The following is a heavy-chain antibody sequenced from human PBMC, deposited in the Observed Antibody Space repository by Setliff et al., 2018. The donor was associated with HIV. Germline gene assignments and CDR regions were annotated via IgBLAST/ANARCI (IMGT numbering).Heavy chain of an antibody. V-gene: IGHV1-46*01. CDR1: GYTFTSYY. Sequence: ASVKVSCKASGYTFTSYYIHWVRQAPGQGLEWMGRINPSGGSTSYAQKFQGRVTMTRDTSTSTVYMELSSLRSEDTAVYYCARDGYYYGSGSYSSFDYWGQGTLVTVSS. J-gene: IGHJ4*02. CDR2: INPSGGST. CDR3: ARDGYYYGSGSYSSFDY. D-gene: IGHD3-10*01.